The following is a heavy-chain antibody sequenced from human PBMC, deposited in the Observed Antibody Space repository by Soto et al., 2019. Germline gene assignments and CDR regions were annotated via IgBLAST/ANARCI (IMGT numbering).Heavy chain of an antibody. CDR3: AKDLSPTGSSWLYYYYYGMDV. CDR2: ISYDGSNK. CDR1: GFTFSSYG. J-gene: IGHJ6*02. V-gene: IGHV3-30*18. Sequence: QVQLVESGGGVVQPGRSLRLSCAASGFTFSSYGMHWVRQAPGKGLEWVAVISYDGSNKYYADSVKGRFTFSRDNSKNTLYLQMNSLRAEDSAIYYCAKDLSPTGSSWLYYYYYGMDVWGQGTTVTVSS. D-gene: IGHD6-13*01.